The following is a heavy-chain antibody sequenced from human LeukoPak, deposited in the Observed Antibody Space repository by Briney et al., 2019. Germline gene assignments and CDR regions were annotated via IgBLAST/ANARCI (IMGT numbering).Heavy chain of an antibody. Sequence: GSLRLSFAASGFTFSNYAMSWVRQAPGKGLEWVSAINIRVAITYYADSVKGRLNISRDKSKNTLQLQMHGLRAEDTAIYYCAKRKVGATDYFDYWGQGTLVTVSS. CDR3: AKRKVGATDYFDY. J-gene: IGHJ4*02. D-gene: IGHD1-26*01. CDR2: INIRVAIT. CDR1: GFTFSNYA. V-gene: IGHV3-23*01.